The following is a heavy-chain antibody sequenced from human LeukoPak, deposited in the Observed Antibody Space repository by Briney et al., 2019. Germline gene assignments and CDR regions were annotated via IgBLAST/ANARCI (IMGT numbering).Heavy chain of an antibody. D-gene: IGHD3-10*01. J-gene: IGHJ6*02. CDR1: EFTFSSYS. V-gene: IGHV3-48*01. CDR3: ARETGSGYGMDV. Sequence: PGGSLRLSCAASEFTFSSYSMNWVRQAPGKGLEWVSYITNSGNSKSYADSVKGRFTISRDNTKNSLYLQMNGLRAEDTAVYYCARETGSGYGMDVWGQGTTVTVSS. CDR2: ITNSGNSK.